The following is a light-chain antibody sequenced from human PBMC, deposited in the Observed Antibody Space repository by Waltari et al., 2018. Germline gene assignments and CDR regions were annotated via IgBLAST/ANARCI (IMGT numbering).Light chain of an antibody. V-gene: IGLV3-25*03. Sequence: SYKLTQAPSVSVSPGQTARITCTGYVLPKSYAQWYQQKADQAPVMIIFRDSERPPEIPGRFSASSSGTTVTLTISGVQPEDDADYYCQSGDQSGNNVFGGGTKLTVL. CDR2: RDS. CDR1: VLPKSY. J-gene: IGLJ2*01. CDR3: QSGDQSGNNV.